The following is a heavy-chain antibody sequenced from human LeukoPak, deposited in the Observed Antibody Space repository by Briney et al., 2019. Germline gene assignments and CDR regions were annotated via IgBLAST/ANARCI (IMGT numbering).Heavy chain of an antibody. CDR2: ISSDGSKN. V-gene: IGHV3-30*18. J-gene: IGHJ4*02. D-gene: IGHD1-1*01. CDR1: GFTFSNYG. Sequence: PGRSLRLSCAASGFTFSNYGMHWVRQTPGKGLERVALISSDGSKNIYADSVKGRFTISRDNSKNTVYLQMNSLRAEDTAVYYCVKGLVQTTMSYSVDYWGQGALVTVSS. CDR3: VKGLVQTTMSYSVDY.